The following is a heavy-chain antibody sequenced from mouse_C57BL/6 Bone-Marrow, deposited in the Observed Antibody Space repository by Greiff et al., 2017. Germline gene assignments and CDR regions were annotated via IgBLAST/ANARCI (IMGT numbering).Heavy chain of an antibody. CDR3: ARRSYYSNSYAMDY. J-gene: IGHJ4*01. V-gene: IGHV1-18*01. CDR1: GYTFTDYN. D-gene: IGHD2-5*01. CDR2: INPNNGGT. Sequence: EVKLQESGPELVKPGASVKIPCKASGYTFTDYNMDWVKQSHGKSLEWIGDINPNNGGTIYNQKFKGKATLTVDKSSSTAYMELRSLTSEDTAVYYCARRSYYSNSYAMDYWGQGTSVTVSS.